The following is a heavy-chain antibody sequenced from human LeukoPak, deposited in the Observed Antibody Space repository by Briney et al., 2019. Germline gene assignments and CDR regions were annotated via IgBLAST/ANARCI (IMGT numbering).Heavy chain of an antibody. J-gene: IGHJ4*02. CDR3: ARHYTDFWSGYYGASRGYFDY. CDR1: GGSISSYY. V-gene: IGHV4-59*08. CDR2: IYYSGST. Sequence: PSETLSLTCTVSGGSISSYYWSWIRQPPGKGLEWIGYIYYSGSTNYNPSLKSRVTISVDTSKNQFSLKLSSVTAADTAVYYCARHYTDFWSGYYGASRGYFDYWGQGTLVTVSS. D-gene: IGHD3-3*01.